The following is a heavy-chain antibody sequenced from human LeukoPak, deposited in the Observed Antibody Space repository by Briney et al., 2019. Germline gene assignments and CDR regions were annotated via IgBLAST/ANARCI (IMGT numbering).Heavy chain of an antibody. D-gene: IGHD3-22*01. CDR1: GGTFSSYA. J-gene: IGHJ4*02. CDR2: IIPIFGTA. V-gene: IGHV1-69*05. Sequence: ASVKVSCKASGGTFSSYAISWVRQAPGQGLEWMGRIIPIFGTASYAQKFQGRVTITTDESTSTAYMELSSLRSEDTAVYYCAREESGSLYYWGQGTLVTVSS. CDR3: AREESGSLYY.